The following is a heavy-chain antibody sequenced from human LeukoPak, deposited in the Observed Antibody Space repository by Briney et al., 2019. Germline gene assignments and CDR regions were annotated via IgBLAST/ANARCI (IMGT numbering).Heavy chain of an antibody. D-gene: IGHD3-10*01. J-gene: IGHJ6*03. CDR2: INSDGSST. Sequence: PGGSLRLSCAASGFTFSSYWMHWVRQAPGKGLVSVSRINSDGSSTSYAHSVKGPLTISRDNAKNTLYLQMNSLRAEDTAVYYCARQRVTMVRGVITRYYYYYMDVWGKGTTVTVSS. V-gene: IGHV3-74*01. CDR1: GFTFSSYW. CDR3: ARQRVTMVRGVITRYYYYYMDV.